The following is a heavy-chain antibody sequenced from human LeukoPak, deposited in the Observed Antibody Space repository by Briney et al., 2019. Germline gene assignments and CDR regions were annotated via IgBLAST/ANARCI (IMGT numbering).Heavy chain of an antibody. D-gene: IGHD2-15*01. CDR1: GFTFSSYW. V-gene: IGHV3-7*03. CDR2: IKQDGSEK. Sequence: GGSLRLSCAASGFTFSSYWMSWVRQAPGKGLEWVANIKQDGSEKYYVDSVKGRFTISRDNAKNSLCLQMNSLRAEDTAVYYCARAYCSGGSCYFPDAFDIWGQGTMVSVSS. J-gene: IGHJ3*02. CDR3: ARAYCSGGSCYFPDAFDI.